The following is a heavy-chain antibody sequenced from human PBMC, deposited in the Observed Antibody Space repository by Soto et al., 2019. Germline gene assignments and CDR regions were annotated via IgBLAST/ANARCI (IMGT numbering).Heavy chain of an antibody. CDR1: GFTFGDYS. CDR3: TRGPPSWFDL. J-gene: IGHJ5*02. Sequence: GSLGLSCTGSGFTFGDYSMSWVRQAPGKGLEWVGFIKSKAYGETKEYAASVKDRFTISRDDSKSIAYLQMNSLKIEDTAVYYCTRGPPSWFDLWGQGTLVTVSS. CDR2: IKSKAYGETK. V-gene: IGHV3-49*04.